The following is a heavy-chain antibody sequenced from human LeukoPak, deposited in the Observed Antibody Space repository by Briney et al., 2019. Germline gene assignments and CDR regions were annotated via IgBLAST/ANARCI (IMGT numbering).Heavy chain of an antibody. CDR3: VSFSYGGYY. CDR2: INHSGST. D-gene: IGHD3-10*01. J-gene: IGHJ4*02. CDR1: GGSFSGYY. V-gene: IGHV4-34*01. Sequence: SETLSLTCAVYGGSFSGYYWSWIRQPPGKGLEWIGEINHSGSTNYNPSLKSRVTISVDTSKNQFSLKLSSVTAADTAVYYCVSFSYGGYYWGQGTLVTVSS.